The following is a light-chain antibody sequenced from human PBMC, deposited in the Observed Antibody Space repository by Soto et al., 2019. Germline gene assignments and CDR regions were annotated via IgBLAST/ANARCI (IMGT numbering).Light chain of an antibody. CDR1: SRAVGAYER. J-gene: IGLJ1*01. CDR2: DVH. V-gene: IGLV2-14*01. CDR3: SSYSTTNFLV. Sequence: QSLLTQPASVSGAPGQSVSISCTGASRAVGAYERVSWYQHDPGRAPKVIIYDVHNRPSGVSDHSTGSKSGNTASLGISALQANDEADYACSSYSTTNFLVFGSGTKVPVL.